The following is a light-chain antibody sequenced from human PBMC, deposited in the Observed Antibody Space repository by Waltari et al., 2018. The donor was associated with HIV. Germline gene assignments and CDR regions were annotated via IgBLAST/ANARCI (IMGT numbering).Light chain of an antibody. Sequence: QTVVTQEPSFSVSPGGTVTPTCGLSSGSVSTPYSPNWSQHPPGQDPRTLIYNTNTRSSGVPDRFSGSILGNKAALNITGAQADDECDYYCVLYMGSGISVFGGGTKLTVL. CDR1: SGSVSTPYS. CDR3: VLYMGSGISV. V-gene: IGLV8-61*01. J-gene: IGLJ2*01. CDR2: NTN.